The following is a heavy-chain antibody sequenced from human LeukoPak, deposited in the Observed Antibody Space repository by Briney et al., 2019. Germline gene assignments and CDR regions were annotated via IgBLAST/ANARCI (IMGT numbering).Heavy chain of an antibody. J-gene: IGHJ6*04. CDR3: AKEALVVPAS. CDR1: GFTFTRYS. D-gene: IGHD2-2*01. CDR2: ISSSSSYI. Sequence: GGSLRLSCAASGFTFTRYSINWVRQAPGKGLEWVSSISSSSSYIPYADSVKGRFTISRDSARNSVYLQMNSLRAEDTAVYYCAKEALVVPASWGKGTTVTVSS. V-gene: IGHV3-21*01.